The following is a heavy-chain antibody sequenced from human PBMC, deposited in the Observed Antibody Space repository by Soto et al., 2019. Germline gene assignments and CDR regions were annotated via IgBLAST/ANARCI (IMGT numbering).Heavy chain of an antibody. D-gene: IGHD2-2*01. V-gene: IGHV4-61*01. Sequence: SETLSLTCTVSGGSVSSGSYYWSWIRQPPGKGLEWIGYIYYSGSTNYNPSLKSRVTISVDTSKNQFSLKLSSVTAADTAVYYCARAPREGYCISTSCYFNWFDPWGQGTLVTVSS. CDR2: IYYSGST. J-gene: IGHJ5*02. CDR3: ARAPREGYCISTSCYFNWFDP. CDR1: GGSVSSGSYY.